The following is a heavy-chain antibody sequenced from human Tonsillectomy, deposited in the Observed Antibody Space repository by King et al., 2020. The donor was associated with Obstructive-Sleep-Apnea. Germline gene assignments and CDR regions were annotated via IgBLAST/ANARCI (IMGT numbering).Heavy chain of an antibody. Sequence: EVQLVESGGGLVQPGGSLRLSCSGSGFTFSDYAMHWVRQAPGKGLEYVSSLSYNGNTIYHADSVKGRFTISRDNSKNTVYLQMSSLRAEDTAVYYCVKDPRRDGYNWFDYWGQGTLVTVSS. CDR3: VKDPRRDGYNWFDY. CDR2: LSYNGNTI. D-gene: IGHD5-24*01. V-gene: IGHV3-64D*09. J-gene: IGHJ4*02. CDR1: GFTFSDYA.